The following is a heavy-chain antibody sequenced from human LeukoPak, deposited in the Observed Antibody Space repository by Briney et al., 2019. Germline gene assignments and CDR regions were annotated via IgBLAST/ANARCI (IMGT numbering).Heavy chain of an antibody. Sequence: GESLKISCKGSGYIFTSYWIAWVRQMPGKGLEWMGIIYLGGSDTRYSPSFQGQVTISADKSISTAYLQWSSLKASDTAMYYCARSIVGANGRADYWGQGTLVTVSS. CDR1: GYIFTSYW. J-gene: IGHJ4*02. CDR2: IYLGGSDT. V-gene: IGHV5-51*01. D-gene: IGHD1-26*01. CDR3: ARSIVGANGRADY.